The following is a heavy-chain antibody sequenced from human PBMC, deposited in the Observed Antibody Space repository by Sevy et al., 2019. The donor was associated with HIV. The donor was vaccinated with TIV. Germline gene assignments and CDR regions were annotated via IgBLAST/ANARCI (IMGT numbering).Heavy chain of an antibody. D-gene: IGHD2-2*02. CDR2: ISSSSNYI. Sequence: GGCLRLSCAASGFTFSNYRMNWVRQAPGKGLEWGSSISSSSNYIYYADSVKGRFTISRDNAKNSLYLQMNSLRAEDTAVYYCARGSAVLSATIWDGFDYWGQGTLVTDSS. CDR3: ARGSAVLSATIWDGFDY. V-gene: IGHV3-21*01. CDR1: GFTFSNYR. J-gene: IGHJ4*02.